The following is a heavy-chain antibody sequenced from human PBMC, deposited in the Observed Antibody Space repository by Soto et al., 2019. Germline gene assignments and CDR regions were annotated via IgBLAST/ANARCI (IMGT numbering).Heavy chain of an antibody. CDR3: ARARLLGWFDP. CDR2: INSDGSST. CDR1: GFTFSSYW. D-gene: IGHD2-15*01. J-gene: IGHJ5*02. Sequence: GRSLRLSCAASGFTFSSYWMHWVRQAPGKGLVWVSRINSDGSSTSYADSVKGRFTISRDNSKNTLYLQMNCLKAEDTAVYYCARARLLGWFDPWGQGSLVTVSS. V-gene: IGHV3-74*01.